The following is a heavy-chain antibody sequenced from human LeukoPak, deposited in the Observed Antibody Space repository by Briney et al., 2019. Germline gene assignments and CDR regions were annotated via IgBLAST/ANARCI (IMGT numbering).Heavy chain of an antibody. Sequence: SETLSLTCTVSGGSISSYHWSWIRQPAGKGLEWIGRIYTSGSTNYNPSLKSRVTMSVDTSKNQFSLKLTSVTAADTAVYYCARDTGYYGSGGRLGYAFNFWGLGTMVTVSS. V-gene: IGHV4-4*07. CDR1: GGSISSYH. D-gene: IGHD3-10*01. J-gene: IGHJ3*01. CDR3: ARDTGYYGSGGRLGYAFNF. CDR2: IYTSGST.